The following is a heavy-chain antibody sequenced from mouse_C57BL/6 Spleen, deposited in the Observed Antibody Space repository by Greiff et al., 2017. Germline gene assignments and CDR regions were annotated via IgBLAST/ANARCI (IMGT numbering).Heavy chain of an antibody. J-gene: IGHJ4*01. CDR3: AYYYGSAYAMDY. CDR2: ISSGSSTI. D-gene: IGHD1-1*01. V-gene: IGHV5-17*01. CDR1: GFTFSDYG. Sequence: EVKVVESGGGLVKPGGSLKLSCAASGFTFSDYGMHWVRQAPEKGLEWVAYISSGSSTIYYADTVKGRFTISRDNAKKTLFLQMTSLRSEDTAMYYCAYYYGSAYAMDYWGQGTSVTVSS.